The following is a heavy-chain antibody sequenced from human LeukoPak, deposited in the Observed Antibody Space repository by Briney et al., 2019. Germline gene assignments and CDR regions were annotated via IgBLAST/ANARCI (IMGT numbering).Heavy chain of an antibody. CDR1: GFTFSTYA. CDR3: ASASSSYCGDDCHSVYRSMDF. V-gene: IGHV3-30-3*01. Sequence: GRSLRLSCTASGFTFSTYAMHWVRQAPGKGLEWVAVISYDGTNKYYADSMKGRFTISRDNSKNTLYLQMNSLRAEDTAVYYCASASSSYCGDDCHSVYRSMDFWGKGTTVTVSS. CDR2: ISYDGTNK. D-gene: IGHD2-21*02. J-gene: IGHJ6*03.